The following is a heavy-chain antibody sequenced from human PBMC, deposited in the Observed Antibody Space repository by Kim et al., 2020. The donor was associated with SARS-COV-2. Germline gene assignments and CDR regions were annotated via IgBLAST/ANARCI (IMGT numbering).Heavy chain of an antibody. V-gene: IGHV7-4-1*02. CDR1: GYTFTSYA. Sequence: ASVKVSCKASGYTFTSYAMNWVRQAPGQGLEWMGWINTNTGNPTYAQGFTGRFVFSLDTSVSTAYLQISSLKAEDTAVYYCARDNRYGSITMVRGKKRAPLDYWGQGTLVTVSS. CDR2: INTNTGNP. J-gene: IGHJ4*02. CDR3: ARDNRYGSITMVRGKKRAPLDY. D-gene: IGHD3-10*01.